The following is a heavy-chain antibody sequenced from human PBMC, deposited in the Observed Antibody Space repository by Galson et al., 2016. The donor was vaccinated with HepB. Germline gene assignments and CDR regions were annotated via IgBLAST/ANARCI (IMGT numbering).Heavy chain of an antibody. V-gene: IGHV3-30-3*01. CDR1: GFTFSSYA. J-gene: IGHJ4*02. CDR2: ISYDGDNE. Sequence: SLRLSCAGSGFTFSSYAVHWVRQPPGKGLEWVAAISYDGDNEYYAGSLKGRYTTSRDNSRNTVYLHMSSLRHDDTAVYYCARGSSAVDATEVGLDYWGQGTLVIVSS. CDR3: ARGSSAVDATEVGLDY. D-gene: IGHD6-19*01.